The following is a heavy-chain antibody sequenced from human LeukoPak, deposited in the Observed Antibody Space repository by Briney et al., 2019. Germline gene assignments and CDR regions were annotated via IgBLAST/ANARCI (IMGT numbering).Heavy chain of an antibody. CDR2: ISYSGST. Sequence: SETLSLTCTVSGGSISSYYWSCIRQPPGKGLEWIGYISYSGSTNYNPSLKSRVTISADTSKNQFSLKLSSVTAADTAVYYCARSIYQLLRFDYWGQGTLVTVSS. D-gene: IGHD2-2*01. CDR3: ARSIYQLLRFDY. J-gene: IGHJ4*02. CDR1: GGSISSYY. V-gene: IGHV4-59*01.